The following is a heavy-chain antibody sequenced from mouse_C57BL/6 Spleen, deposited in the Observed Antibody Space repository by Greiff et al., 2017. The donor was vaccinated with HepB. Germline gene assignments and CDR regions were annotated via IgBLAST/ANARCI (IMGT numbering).Heavy chain of an antibody. CDR2: ISDGGSYT. CDR3: ARAAPIYYGSSEYFDV. J-gene: IGHJ1*03. D-gene: IGHD1-1*01. V-gene: IGHV5-4*01. Sequence: VQGVESGGGLVKPGGSLKLSCAASGFTFSSYAMSWVRQTPEKRLEWVATISDGGSYTYYPDNVKGRFTISRDNAKNNLYLQMSHLKSEDTAMYYCARAAPIYYGSSEYFDVLGTGTTVTVSS. CDR1: GFTFSSYA.